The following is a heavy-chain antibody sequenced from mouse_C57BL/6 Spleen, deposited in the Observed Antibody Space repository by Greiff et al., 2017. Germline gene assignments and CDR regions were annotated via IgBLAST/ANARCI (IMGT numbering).Heavy chain of an antibody. D-gene: IGHD3-2*02. CDR1: GYTFTDYE. J-gene: IGHJ4*01. Sequence: VQLQQSGAELVRPGASVTLSCKASGYTFTDYEMHWVKQTPVHGLEWIGAIDPETGGTAYNQKFKGKAILTADKSSSTAYMELRSLTSEDSAVYYCTKDSSGYYAMDYWGQVTSVTVCS. CDR3: TKDSSGYYAMDY. CDR2: IDPETGGT. V-gene: IGHV1-15*01.